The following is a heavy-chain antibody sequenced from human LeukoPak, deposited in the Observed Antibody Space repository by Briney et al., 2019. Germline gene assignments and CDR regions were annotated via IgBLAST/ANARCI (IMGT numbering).Heavy chain of an antibody. V-gene: IGHV3-30*03. D-gene: IGHD6-19*01. Sequence: PGGSLRLSCAASGFTFSSYGMHWVRQAPGKGLEWVAVISYDGSNTYYADSVKGRFTISRDNSKNMLYLQMNSLRAEDTAVYYCTRGGSVPATRSFDYWGQGTLVTVSS. CDR3: TRGGSVPATRSFDY. J-gene: IGHJ4*02. CDR1: GFTFSSYG. CDR2: ISYDGSNT.